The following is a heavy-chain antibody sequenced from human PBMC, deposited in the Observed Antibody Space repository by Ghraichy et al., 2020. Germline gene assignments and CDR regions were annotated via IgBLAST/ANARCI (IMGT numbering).Heavy chain of an antibody. D-gene: IGHD2-21*01. V-gene: IGHV3-48*01. CDR2: ISSSSSTI. CDR1: GFTFSSYS. J-gene: IGHJ5*02. Sequence: GGSLRLSCAASGFTFSSYSMNWVRQAPGKGLEWVSYISSSSSTIYYSDSVKGRVTISRDNAKNSLYLQMNSLRAEDTAVYYCARLVAWSDNWFDPWGQGTLVTVSS. CDR3: ARLVAWSDNWFDP.